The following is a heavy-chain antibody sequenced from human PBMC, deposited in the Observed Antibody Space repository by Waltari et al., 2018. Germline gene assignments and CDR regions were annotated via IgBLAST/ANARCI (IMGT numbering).Heavy chain of an antibody. CDR1: GYTFPYRY. J-gene: IGHJ6*02. CDR2: STPFNGNT. V-gene: IGHV1-45*02. CDR3: ATGYYYYYGMDV. Sequence: QMQLVQSGAEVKKTGSSVKVSCTASGYTFPYRYLHWVRKAPGKTLGWMGWSTPFNGNTNYAQKFQDRVTITRDRAMSTAYMELSSLRSEDTAMYYCATGYYYYYGMDVWGQGTTVTVSS.